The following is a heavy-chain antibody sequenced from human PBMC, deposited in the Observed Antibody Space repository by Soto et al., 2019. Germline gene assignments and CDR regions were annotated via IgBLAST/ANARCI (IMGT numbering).Heavy chain of an antibody. CDR1: GFPFSDYD. V-gene: IGHV3-11*05. CDR2: IGSSSGYT. D-gene: IGHD3-22*01. Sequence: QVQLVESGGDLVKPGGSLRLSCAASGFPFSDYDMSWIGQAPGKGLEWVSSIGSSSGYTNYADSVKGRFTISRDNAKNSLYLQMNSLRAEDTAVYYCARRRPNGYYNYWGQGTLVTVSA. J-gene: IGHJ4*02. CDR3: ARRRPNGYYNY.